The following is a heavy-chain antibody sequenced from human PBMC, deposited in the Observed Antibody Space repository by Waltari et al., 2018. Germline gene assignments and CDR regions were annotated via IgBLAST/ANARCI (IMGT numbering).Heavy chain of an antibody. CDR2: IIPILGIA. CDR1: GGTFSSYA. J-gene: IGHJ5*02. CDR3: ARDYSDYIRGQIGWFDP. V-gene: IGHV1-69*10. D-gene: IGHD4-17*01. Sequence: QVQLVQSGAEVKKPGSSVKVSCKASGGTFSSYAISWVRQAPGQGLEWMGGIIPILGIANYAQKFQGRVTITADKSTSTAYMELSSLRSEDTAVYYCARDYSDYIRGQIGWFDPWGQGTLVTVSS.